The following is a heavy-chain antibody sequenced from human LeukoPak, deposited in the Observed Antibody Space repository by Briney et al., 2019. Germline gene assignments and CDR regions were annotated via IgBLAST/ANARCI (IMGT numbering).Heavy chain of an antibody. CDR3: ARDQSYYDAGDQRFDY. Sequence: ASVKVSCKTSGYTFTGYFIHWVRQAPGLGLEWMGWINPNTGGTNYAQMFRGRVTMTRDTSISTAYMELSSLISDDTAVYYCARDQSYYDAGDQRFDYWGQGTLVTVSS. CDR2: INPNTGGT. J-gene: IGHJ4*02. CDR1: GYTFTGYF. D-gene: IGHD3-22*01. V-gene: IGHV1-2*02.